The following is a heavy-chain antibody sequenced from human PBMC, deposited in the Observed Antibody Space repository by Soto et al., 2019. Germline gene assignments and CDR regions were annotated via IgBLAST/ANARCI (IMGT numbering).Heavy chain of an antibody. CDR3: TTDKGHGDYEKFDY. V-gene: IGHV3-15*01. CDR1: GFTFSNAW. Sequence: GGSLRLSCAASGFTFSNAWMSWVRQAPGKGLEWVGRIKSKTDGGTTDYAAPVKGRFTISRDDSKNTLYLQMNSLKTEDTAVYYCTTDKGHGDYEKFDYWGQGTLVTVSS. J-gene: IGHJ4*02. CDR2: IKSKTDGGTT. D-gene: IGHD4-17*01.